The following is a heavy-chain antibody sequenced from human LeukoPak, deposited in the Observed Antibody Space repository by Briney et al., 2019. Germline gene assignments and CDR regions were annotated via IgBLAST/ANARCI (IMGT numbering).Heavy chain of an antibody. J-gene: IGHJ4*02. D-gene: IGHD3-3*01. CDR3: ARGGYHFFDY. CDR2: IKVDGSST. Sequence: GALRLPCSASGFPFDDYAMHWVRQAPGEGLVGVSRIKVDGSSTTYADSVKGRFTISRDNANNTLYLQMNSLRAEDTAVYYCARGGYHFFDYWGQGTLVTVSS. CDR1: GFPFDDYA. V-gene: IGHV3-74*03.